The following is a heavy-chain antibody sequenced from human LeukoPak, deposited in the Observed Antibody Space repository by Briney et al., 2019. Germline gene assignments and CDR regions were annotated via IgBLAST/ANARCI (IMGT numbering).Heavy chain of an antibody. CDR2: IYSGGST. V-gene: IGHV3-53*01. J-gene: IGHJ6*03. CDR3: ARARGYYYYYMDV. Sequence: GGSLRLSCAASGFTVSSNYMSWVRQAPGKGLEWVSVIYSGGSTYYADSVKGRFTISRDNSKNTLYLQMNSLRAEDTAVYYCARARGYYYYYMDVWGKGTTVTVS. CDR1: GFTVSSNY.